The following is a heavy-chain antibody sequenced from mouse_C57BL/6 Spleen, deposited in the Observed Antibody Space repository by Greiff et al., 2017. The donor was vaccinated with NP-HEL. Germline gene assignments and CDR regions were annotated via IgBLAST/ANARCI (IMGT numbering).Heavy chain of an antibody. CDR3: AREGRVYGNYLDY. CDR1: GFTFSSYA. CDR2: ISDGGSYT. D-gene: IGHD2-1*01. Sequence: DVMLVESGGGLVKPGGSLKLSCAASGFTFSSYAMSWVRQTPEKRLEWVATISDGGSYTYYPDNVKGRFTISRDNAKNNLYLQMSHLKSEDTAMYYCAREGRVYGNYLDYWGQGTTLTVSS. J-gene: IGHJ2*01. V-gene: IGHV5-4*01.